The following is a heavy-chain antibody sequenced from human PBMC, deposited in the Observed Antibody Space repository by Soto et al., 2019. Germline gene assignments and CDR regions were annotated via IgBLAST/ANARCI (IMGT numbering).Heavy chain of an antibody. J-gene: IGHJ5*02. CDR1: GYSFPIYG. CDR3: ARGPRNAPRVRGSRGFFGP. D-gene: IGHD3-10*01. CDR2: ISTYSGNT. V-gene: IGHV1-18*01. Sequence: VKVSCTTSGYSFPIYGISWVRQAPGQGLEWMGWISTYSGNTNYGQKFQGRVTMTTDTSTSTVYMELRSLRSEDTAGHSCARGPRNAPRVRGSRGFFGPWGQGTLVTVSS.